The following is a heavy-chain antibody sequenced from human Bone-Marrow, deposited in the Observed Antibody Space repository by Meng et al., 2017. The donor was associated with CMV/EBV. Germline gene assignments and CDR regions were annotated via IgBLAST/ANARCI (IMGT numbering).Heavy chain of an antibody. CDR3: ARASCSGGSCYALIDY. CDR2: ISYDGSNK. D-gene: IGHD2-15*01. J-gene: IGHJ4*02. V-gene: IGHV3-30-3*01. Sequence: GESLKISCAASGFTFSSYGMHWVRQAPGKGLEWVAVISYDGSNKYYADSVKGRFTISRDNSKNSLYLQMNSLRAEDTAVYYCARASCSGGSCYALIDYWGQGTLVTVSS. CDR1: GFTFSSYG.